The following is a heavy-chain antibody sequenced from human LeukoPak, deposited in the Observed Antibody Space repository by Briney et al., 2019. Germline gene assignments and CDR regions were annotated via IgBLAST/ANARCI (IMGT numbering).Heavy chain of an antibody. J-gene: IGHJ4*02. Sequence: PGGSLRLSCAASGFTFSSYAMHWVRQAPGKGLEWVAVMSYDGSNKYYADSVKGRFTISRDNSKNTLYLQMNSLRAEDTAVYYWARDWVRGDDYWGQGTLVTVSS. CDR3: ARDWVRGDDY. CDR2: MSYDGSNK. V-gene: IGHV3-30*04. CDR1: GFTFSSYA. D-gene: IGHD3-10*01.